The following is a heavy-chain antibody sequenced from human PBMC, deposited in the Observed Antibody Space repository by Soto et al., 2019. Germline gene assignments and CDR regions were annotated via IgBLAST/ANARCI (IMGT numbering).Heavy chain of an antibody. Sequence: GGSLRLSCAAPGFTFSSYAMSWVRQAPGKGLEWVSVISGSGGSTYYADSVKGRFTISRDNSKNTLYVQMNSLRAEDTAVYYCAKTGLGPFDYWGQGTLVTVS. CDR2: ISGSGGST. D-gene: IGHD3-10*01. CDR3: AKTGLGPFDY. J-gene: IGHJ4*02. V-gene: IGHV3-23*01. CDR1: GFTFSSYA.